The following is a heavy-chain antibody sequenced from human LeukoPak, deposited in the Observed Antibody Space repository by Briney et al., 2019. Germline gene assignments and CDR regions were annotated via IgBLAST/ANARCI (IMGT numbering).Heavy chain of an antibody. J-gene: IGHJ4*01. CDR2: IDQDGSAE. D-gene: IGHD3-10*01. CDR1: GFTFSNYW. V-gene: IGHV3-7*04. CDR3: ARADNYGSILDY. Sequence: GGSLRLSCAASGFTFSNYWMSWVRQSPGRGLEWVANIDQDGSAEYYVDSEKGRFTVSRDNAKNSLYLQIDSLRAEDTAVYYCARADNYGSILDYWGQGTTVTVSS.